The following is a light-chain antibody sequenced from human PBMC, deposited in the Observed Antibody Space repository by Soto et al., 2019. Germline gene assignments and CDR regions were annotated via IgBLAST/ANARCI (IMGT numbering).Light chain of an antibody. CDR2: DAS. CDR3: QQYGSSPPFT. Sequence: EVVLTHSPGTLSLSPGERATLSCRSSQSVGRSLAWYQRKPGQAPRLLIYDASTKATAIPDRFSGGGSGTDFTLTITGLEPEDLAVYYCQQYGSSPPFTFGQGTRLEIK. V-gene: IGKV3-20*01. CDR1: QSVGRS. J-gene: IGKJ5*01.